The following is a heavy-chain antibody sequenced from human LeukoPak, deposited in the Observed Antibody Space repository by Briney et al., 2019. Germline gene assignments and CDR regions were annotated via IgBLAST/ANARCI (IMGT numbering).Heavy chain of an antibody. CDR3: AREEDFVLWFGDPISGGY. CDR1: GFTFSSYW. Sequence: GGSLRLSCAASGFTFSSYWMSWVRQAPGKGLEWVANIKQDGSEKYYVDSVKGRFTISRDNAKNSLYLQMNSLRAEDTAVYYCAREEDFVLWFGDPISGGYWGQGTLVTVSS. CDR2: IKQDGSEK. J-gene: IGHJ4*02. V-gene: IGHV3-7*01. D-gene: IGHD3-10*01.